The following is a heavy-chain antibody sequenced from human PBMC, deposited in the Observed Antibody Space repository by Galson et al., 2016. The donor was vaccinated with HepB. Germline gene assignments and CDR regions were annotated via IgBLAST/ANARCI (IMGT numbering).Heavy chain of an antibody. Sequence: LSLTCAVYGGSFSGYYWSWIRQPPGKGLEWIGEINHSGSTNYNPSLKSRVTISVDTSKNQFSLKLSSLTAADPAVYYCARGDNPDYGDYASAYYYMDVWGKGTTVTVSS. D-gene: IGHD4-17*01. CDR2: INHSGST. CDR1: GGSFSGYY. CDR3: ARGDNPDYGDYASAYYYMDV. J-gene: IGHJ6*03. V-gene: IGHV4-34*01.